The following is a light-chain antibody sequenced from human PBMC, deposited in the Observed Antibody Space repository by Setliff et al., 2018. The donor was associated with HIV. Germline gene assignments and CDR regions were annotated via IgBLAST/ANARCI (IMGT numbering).Light chain of an antibody. CDR1: SSDVGGYNY. CDR3: CSYAGSHTFV. V-gene: IGLV2-11*01. Sequence: QSALTQPASVSGSPGQSITMSCTGTSSDVGGYNYVSWYQHHPGKAPKLMIYEVTNRPSGVPDRFSGSKSGNTASLTISGLQAEDEADYYCCSYAGSHTFVFGTGTKVTVL. J-gene: IGLJ1*01. CDR2: EVT.